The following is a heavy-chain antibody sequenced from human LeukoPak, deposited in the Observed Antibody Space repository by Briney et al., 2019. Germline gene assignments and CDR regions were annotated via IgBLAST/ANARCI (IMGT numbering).Heavy chain of an antibody. J-gene: IGHJ6*02. CDR3: TRGPIHLWPCYGMDV. V-gene: IGHV3-49*04. CDR2: IRSKAYGGTT. D-gene: IGHD5-18*01. CDR1: GFTFGDHA. Sequence: GGSLRLSCSPSGFTFGDHAMSWARQAPGEGLEWVGFIRSKAYGGTTEYPASVKGRFPISRDDSISIAYLQMNSLKTEDTAVYYCTRGPIHLWPCYGMDVWGQGTTVIVSS.